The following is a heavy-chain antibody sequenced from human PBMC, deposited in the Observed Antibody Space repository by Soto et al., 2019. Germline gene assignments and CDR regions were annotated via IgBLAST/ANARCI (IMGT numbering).Heavy chain of an antibody. D-gene: IGHD3-10*01. CDR1: GGTFSSYA. V-gene: IGHV1-69*13. CDR2: IIPIFGTA. J-gene: IGHJ5*02. Sequence: ASVKVSCKASGGTFSSYAISWVRQAPGQGLEWMGGIIPIFGTANYAQKFQGRVTITADESTSTAYMELSSLRSEDTAVYYCARDMEGAADGYNWFDPWGQGTLVTVSS. CDR3: ARDMEGAADGYNWFDP.